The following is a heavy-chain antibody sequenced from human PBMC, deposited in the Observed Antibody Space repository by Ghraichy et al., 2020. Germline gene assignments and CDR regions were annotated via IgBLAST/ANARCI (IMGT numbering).Heavy chain of an antibody. J-gene: IGHJ5*02. D-gene: IGHD6-13*01. CDR3: ARGELDSSSWYSYNWFDP. V-gene: IGHV4-39*07. CDR1: GGSISSSSYY. CDR2: IYYSGST. Sequence: SETLSLTCTVSGGSISSSSYYWGWIRQPPGKGLEWIGSIYYSGSTNYNPSLKSRVTISVDTSKNQFSLKLSSVTAADTAVYYCARGELDSSSWYSYNWFDPWGQGTLVTVSS.